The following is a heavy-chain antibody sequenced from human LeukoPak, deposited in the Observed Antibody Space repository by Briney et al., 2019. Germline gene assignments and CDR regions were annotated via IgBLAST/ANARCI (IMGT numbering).Heavy chain of an antibody. J-gene: IGHJ5*02. V-gene: IGHV1-2*02. Sequence: ASXXVSCKASGYTFTGXYMHWVRXAPGQXLEGXXWXNPNSGGTNYAQKFQGRVTMTRDTSISTAYMELSRLRSDDTAVYYCARGVGGSYFNWFDPWGQGTLVTVSS. CDR3: ARGVGGSYFNWFDP. CDR2: XNPNSGGT. CDR1: GYTFTGXY. D-gene: IGHD1-26*01.